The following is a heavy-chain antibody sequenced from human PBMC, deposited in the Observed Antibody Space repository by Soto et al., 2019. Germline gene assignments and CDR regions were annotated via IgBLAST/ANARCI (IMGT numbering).Heavy chain of an antibody. CDR1: GGSISSSSYY. V-gene: IGHV4-39*01. Sequence: SETLSLTCTVSGGSISSSSYYWGWIRQPPGKGLEWIGSIYYSGSTYYNPSLKSRVTISVDTSKNQFSLKLSSVTAADTAVYYCARHDTVSPWGQGTLVTVSS. CDR3: ARHDTVSP. CDR2: IYYSGST. J-gene: IGHJ5*02.